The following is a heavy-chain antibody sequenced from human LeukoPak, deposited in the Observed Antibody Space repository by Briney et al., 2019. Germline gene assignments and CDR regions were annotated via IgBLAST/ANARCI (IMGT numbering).Heavy chain of an antibody. V-gene: IGHV4-59*01. D-gene: IGHD3-10*01. CDR3: ARAYMVRGYNWFDP. CDR2: IYYSGST. J-gene: IGHJ5*02. CDR1: GGSISSYY. Sequence: PSETLSLTCTVSGGSISSYYWSWIRQPPGEGLEWIGYIYYSGSTNYNPSLKSRVTISVDTSKNQFSLKLSSVTAADTAVYYCARAYMVRGYNWFDPWGQGTLVTVSS.